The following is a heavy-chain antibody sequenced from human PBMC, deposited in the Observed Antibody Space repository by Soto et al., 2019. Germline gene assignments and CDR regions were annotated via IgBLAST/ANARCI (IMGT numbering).Heavy chain of an antibody. J-gene: IGHJ3*02. D-gene: IGHD6-19*01. V-gene: IGHV1-8*01. Sequence: QVQLVQSGAEVKKPGASVKVSCKASGYTFTSYDINWVRQATGQGLEWMGWMNPNSGNTGYAQKFQGRVTMTRNTPITTAYMERRSLRPGNTAVYTGAGAPVSSPPAPIPFDIWAKGQWSPSLQ. CDR3: AGAPVSSPPAPIPFDI. CDR2: MNPNSGNT. CDR1: GYTFTSYD.